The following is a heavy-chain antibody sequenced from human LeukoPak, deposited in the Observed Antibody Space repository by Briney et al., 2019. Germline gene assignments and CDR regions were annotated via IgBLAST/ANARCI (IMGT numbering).Heavy chain of an antibody. D-gene: IGHD6-13*01. V-gene: IGHV4-38-2*02. CDR2: IYYSGST. CDR1: GYSISTGYY. CDR3: ARLELASAGSRWFDP. Sequence: PSETLSLTCTVSGYSISTGYYWDWIRQPPGKGLEWIGSIYYSGSTYYNPSLKSRVTISVDTSKNQFSLKMSSVTDADMAVYYCARLELASAGSRWFDPWGQGTLVTVSS. J-gene: IGHJ5*02.